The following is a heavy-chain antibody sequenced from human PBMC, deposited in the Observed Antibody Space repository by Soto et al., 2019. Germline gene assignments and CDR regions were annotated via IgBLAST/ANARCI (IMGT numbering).Heavy chain of an antibody. D-gene: IGHD5-12*01. V-gene: IGHV5-10-1*01. Sequence: GESLKISCKGSGYSFTSYWISWVRQMPGKGLEWMGRIDPSDSYTNYSPSFQGHVTISADKSISTAYLQWSSLKASDTAMYYCARQGGGSGYDYYYYGMDVWGQGTTVTVSS. CDR1: GYSFTSYW. CDR3: ARQGGGSGYDYYYYGMDV. J-gene: IGHJ6*02. CDR2: IDPSDSYT.